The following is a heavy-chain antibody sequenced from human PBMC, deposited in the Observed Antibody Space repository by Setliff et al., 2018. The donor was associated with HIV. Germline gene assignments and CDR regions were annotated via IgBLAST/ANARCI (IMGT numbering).Heavy chain of an antibody. Sequence: SETLSLTCTVSGSSFTSRSYYWGWIRQPPGKGLEWIGSIFYSGNTYYRPSLKSRVTVSIDTSKNQFSLRLNSVTAADTAVYYCARQSGYTRGWDIFGLVAGSFDIWGQGTMVTVSS. CDR1: GSSFTSRSYY. CDR2: IFYSGNT. CDR3: ARQSGYTRGWDIFGLVAGSFDI. V-gene: IGHV4-39*01. J-gene: IGHJ3*02. D-gene: IGHD3-3*01.